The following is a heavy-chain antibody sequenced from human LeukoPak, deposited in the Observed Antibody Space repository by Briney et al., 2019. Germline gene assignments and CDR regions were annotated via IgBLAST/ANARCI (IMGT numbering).Heavy chain of an antibody. D-gene: IGHD4-23*01. CDR2: IKQDGSEK. CDR3: ARPYGGNSKSVFDY. V-gene: IGHV3-7*01. Sequence: GGSLRLSCAASGFTFSSYWMSWVRQAPGKGLEWVANIKQDGSEKYYVDSVKGRFTISRDNAKNSLYLQMNSLRAEDTAVYYCARPYGGNSKSVFDYWGQGTLVTASS. CDR1: GFTFSSYW. J-gene: IGHJ4*02.